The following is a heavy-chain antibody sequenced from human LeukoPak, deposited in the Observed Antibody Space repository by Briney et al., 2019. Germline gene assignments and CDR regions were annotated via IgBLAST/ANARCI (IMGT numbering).Heavy chain of an antibody. CDR2: INDDGSPT. V-gene: IGHV3-74*01. CDR1: GFTFSTYW. D-gene: IGHD4-17*01. J-gene: IGHJ4*02. CDR3: ARGLDYTDYYFDY. Sequence: PGGSLRLSCAASGFTFSTYWMHWVRQVPGKGLVWVSRINDDGSPTLYADSVKGRFTISRDDAKNTLYLQMNSLRAEDTAVYFCARGLDYTDYYFDYWGQGALVTVSS.